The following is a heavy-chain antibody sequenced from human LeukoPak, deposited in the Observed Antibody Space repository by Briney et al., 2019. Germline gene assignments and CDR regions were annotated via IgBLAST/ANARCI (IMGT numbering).Heavy chain of an antibody. CDR1: GFTFSNYE. CDR2: IGSRGATI. J-gene: IGHJ4*02. Sequence: GGSLRLSCAASGFTFSNYEMNWVRQAPGKGLDWVSYIGSRGATIYYADSVRGRFTISRDNAKNSLYLQMNSLRAEDTSVYYCARDVGYFGSGSYPDYFDYWGQGILVTVSS. V-gene: IGHV3-48*03. D-gene: IGHD3-10*01. CDR3: ARDVGYFGSGSYPDYFDY.